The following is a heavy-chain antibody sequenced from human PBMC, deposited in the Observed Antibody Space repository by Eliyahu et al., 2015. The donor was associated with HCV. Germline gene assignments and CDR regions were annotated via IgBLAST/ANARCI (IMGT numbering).Heavy chain of an antibody. D-gene: IGHD3-10*01. CDR3: ARGLSGSYGMDV. Sequence: QVQLVESGGGVVQPGRSLRLXCAASGFXFSSYAMHWVRQAPGKGLEWVAVISYDGSNKYYADSVKGRFTISRDNSKNTLYLQMNSLRAEDTAVYYCARGLSGSYGMDVWGQGTTVTVSS. J-gene: IGHJ6*02. CDR2: ISYDGSNK. CDR1: GFXFSSYA. V-gene: IGHV3-30-3*01.